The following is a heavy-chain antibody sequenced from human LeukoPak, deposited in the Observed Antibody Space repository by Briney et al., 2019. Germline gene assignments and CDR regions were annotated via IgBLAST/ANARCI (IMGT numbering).Heavy chain of an antibody. D-gene: IGHD2-21*02. V-gene: IGHV4-59*08. J-gene: IGHJ6*02. CDR2: IYYSGST. Sequence: SETLSLTCSVSGGSISSYYWSWIRQPPGRGLEWIGYIYYSGSTNHNPSLKSRVTISIDTSKNQFSLKLSSVTAADTAVYYCAGSPGLPKYYGMDVWGQGTTVTVSS. CDR1: GGSISSYY. CDR3: AGSPGLPKYYGMDV.